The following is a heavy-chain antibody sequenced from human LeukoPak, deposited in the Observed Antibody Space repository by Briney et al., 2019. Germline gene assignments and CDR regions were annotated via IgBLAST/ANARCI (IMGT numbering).Heavy chain of an antibody. Sequence: GGSLRLSCAASGFTFSSYAMSWVRQAPGKGLEWVSGISGSGGSTYYADSVKGRFTISRDNSKNTLYLQMDSLRAEDTAVYYCAKGLINSSGWSSFDYWGQGTLVTVSS. CDR2: ISGSGGST. CDR1: GFTFSSYA. CDR3: AKGLINSSGWSSFDY. D-gene: IGHD6-19*01. V-gene: IGHV3-23*01. J-gene: IGHJ4*02.